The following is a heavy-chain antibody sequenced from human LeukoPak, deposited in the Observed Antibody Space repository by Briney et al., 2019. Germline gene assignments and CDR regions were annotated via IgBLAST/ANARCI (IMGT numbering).Heavy chain of an antibody. CDR3: ARSRGSYFDS. CDR2: INSDGKST. CDR1: GFTFSSYW. D-gene: IGHD3-16*01. Sequence: PGGSLRLSCAASGFTFSSYWMHWVRQAPGRGPVWVSRINSDGKSTDYADYVKGRFTISRDNAKNTLYLEMNNLRADDTAVYYCARSRGSYFDSRGQGTLVSVSS. V-gene: IGHV3-74*01. J-gene: IGHJ4*02.